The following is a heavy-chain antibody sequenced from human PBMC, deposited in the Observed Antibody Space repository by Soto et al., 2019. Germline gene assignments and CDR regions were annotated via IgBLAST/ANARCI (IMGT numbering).Heavy chain of an antibody. CDR2: IFHIGHT. Sequence: QVQLQESGPGLVKPSGTLSLTCVVSGGSIRSNHWWSWVRQTPGKGLEWIGEIFHIGHTNYNPSLEGRVTISLDQSKNQFSPKMTSMTAADTAVFYCARRECGMDVWGQGTTVTVSS. CDR1: GGSIRSNHW. V-gene: IGHV4-4*02. J-gene: IGHJ6*02. CDR3: ARRECGMDV.